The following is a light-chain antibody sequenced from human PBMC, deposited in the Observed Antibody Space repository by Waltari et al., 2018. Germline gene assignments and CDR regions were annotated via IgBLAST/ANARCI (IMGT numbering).Light chain of an antibody. CDR1: TGAVTSGHY. J-gene: IGLJ3*02. Sequence: QAVVTQEPSLTVSPGGTVTLTCGSSTGAVTSGHYPYWFQQKPGQAPRTLIYNTTNKHAWTPARGSGSLLGGKAALTLSGAQPEDEAEYYCLLSYSGSRWVFGGGTRLTVL. V-gene: IGLV7-46*01. CDR2: NTT. CDR3: LLSYSGSRWV.